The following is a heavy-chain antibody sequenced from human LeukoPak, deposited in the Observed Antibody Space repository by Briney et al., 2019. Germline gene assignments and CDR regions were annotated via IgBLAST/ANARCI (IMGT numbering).Heavy chain of an antibody. CDR3: ERDRFPSSGWYWYFDL. J-gene: IGHJ2*01. Sequence: PGGSLRLSCAASGFTFSTYAIHWVRQAPGKGLEWVAVISYDGSKKYYADSVKGRLTISRDNSKNTLYLQVDSLRVDDTAVYYCERDRFPSSGWYWYFDLWGRGTLVTVSS. D-gene: IGHD6-19*01. V-gene: IGHV3-30-3*01. CDR2: ISYDGSKK. CDR1: GFTFSTYA.